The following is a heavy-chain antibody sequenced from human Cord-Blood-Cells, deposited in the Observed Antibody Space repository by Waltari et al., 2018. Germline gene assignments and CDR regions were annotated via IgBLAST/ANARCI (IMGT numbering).Heavy chain of an antibody. Sequence: QVQLQESGPRLVKPSETLSLTCTVSGYSISSGYYWGWIRQPPGKGLEWIGGIYHRGSTYYNPTLKSGVTISVDTSKNQFSLKLSSVTAADTAVYYCATTVTNWFDPWGQGTLVTVSS. D-gene: IGHD4-17*01. V-gene: IGHV4-38-2*02. CDR3: ATTVTNWFDP. CDR1: GYSISSGYY. CDR2: IYHRGST. J-gene: IGHJ5*02.